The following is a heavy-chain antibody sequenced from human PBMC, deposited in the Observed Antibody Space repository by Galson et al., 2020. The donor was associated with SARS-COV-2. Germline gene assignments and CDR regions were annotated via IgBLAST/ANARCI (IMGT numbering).Heavy chain of an antibody. D-gene: IGHD3-10*01. Sequence: QLGESLKISCAASGYTFNNYGMHWVRQAPGKGLEWVAFIRYDDSNNYYTGSVKGRFTISRDNSKNTLYLQRNSLKAADTAVYYCAKAPGEEGRGVNIVCYYMDVWGKGTTVTISS. V-gene: IGHV3-30*02. CDR3: AKAPGEEGRGVNIVCYYMDV. CDR1: GYTFNNYG. CDR2: IRYDDSNN. J-gene: IGHJ6*03.